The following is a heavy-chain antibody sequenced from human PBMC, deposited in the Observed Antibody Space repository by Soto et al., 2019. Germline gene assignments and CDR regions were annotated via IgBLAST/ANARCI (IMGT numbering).Heavy chain of an antibody. Sequence: PSETLSLTCTVSGGSISSYYWSWIRQSPGKGLEWIGYIYYRGNTNYNPSLKSRVTISVDTSKNQFSLKLRSVTAADTAAYYCARDLFRSSCYYFDYWGQGTLVTVSS. D-gene: IGHD2-15*01. J-gene: IGHJ4*02. CDR2: IYYRGNT. V-gene: IGHV4-59*01. CDR1: GGSISSYY. CDR3: ARDLFRSSCYYFDY.